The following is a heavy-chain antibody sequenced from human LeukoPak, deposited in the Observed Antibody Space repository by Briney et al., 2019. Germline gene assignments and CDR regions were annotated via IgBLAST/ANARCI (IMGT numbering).Heavy chain of an antibody. J-gene: IGHJ2*01. CDR1: GGSISSGSYY. Sequence: PSQTLSLTCTVSGGSISSGSYYRGWIRQPAGKGLEWIGRIYTSGSTNYNPSLKSRVTISVGTSKNQFSLKLSSVTAAYTAVYYCARDRGQWLVDWYFDLWGRGTLVTVSS. V-gene: IGHV4-61*02. D-gene: IGHD6-19*01. CDR2: IYTSGST. CDR3: ARDRGQWLVDWYFDL.